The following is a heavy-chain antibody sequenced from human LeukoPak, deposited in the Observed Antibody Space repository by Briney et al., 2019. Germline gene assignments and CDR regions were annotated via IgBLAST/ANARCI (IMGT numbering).Heavy chain of an antibody. D-gene: IGHD1-7*01. CDR3: ARVPVRELGTQGEENYFDY. V-gene: IGHV4-30-2*01. CDR1: GGSISSGGYY. J-gene: IGHJ4*02. CDR2: IYHSGST. Sequence: SETLSLTCTVSGGSISSGGYYWSWIRQPPGKGLEWIGYIYHSGSTYYNPSLKSRVTISVDRSKNQFSLKLSSVTAADTAVYYCARVPVRELGTQGEENYFDYWGQGTLVTVSS.